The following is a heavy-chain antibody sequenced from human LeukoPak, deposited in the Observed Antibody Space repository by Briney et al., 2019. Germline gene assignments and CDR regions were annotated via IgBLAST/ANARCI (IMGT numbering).Heavy chain of an antibody. Sequence: PGGSLRLSCAASGFRFDDFGKSWVRQAPGKGLEWVSGMNSNCDITGYADSVKGRFTISRDNAKNSLYLQMDILRAEDTALYYCTRKGLGGELGGFDHWGQGTLVTVSS. CDR3: TRKGLGGELGGFDH. V-gene: IGHV3-20*04. CDR2: MNSNCDIT. J-gene: IGHJ4*02. D-gene: IGHD1-26*01. CDR1: GFRFDDFG.